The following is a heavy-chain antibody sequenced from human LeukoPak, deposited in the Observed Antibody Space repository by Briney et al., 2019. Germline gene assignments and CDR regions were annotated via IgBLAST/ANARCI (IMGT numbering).Heavy chain of an antibody. CDR1: GVYW. CDR2: INQDGSVI. Sequence: GGSLRLSCAVSGVYWMSWVRQAPGKGLEWVANINQDGSVIYYVDSVEGRFTISRGNAKSSLYLQMNSLRAEDTGVYYCATSSGAPGNMWGQGTLVTVSS. J-gene: IGHJ4*02. CDR3: ATSSGAPGNM. V-gene: IGHV3-7*01. D-gene: IGHD2-8*02.